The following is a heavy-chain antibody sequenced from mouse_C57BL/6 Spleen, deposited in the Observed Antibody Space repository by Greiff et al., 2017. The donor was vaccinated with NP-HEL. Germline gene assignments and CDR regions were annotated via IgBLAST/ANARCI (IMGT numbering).Heavy chain of an antibody. Sequence: QVQLKESGPGLVQPSQSLSITCTVSGFSLTSYGVHWVRQSPGKGLAWLGVIWSGGSTDYNAAFISRLSISKDNSKSQVFFKMNSLQADDTAIYYCARMNGRWYFDVWGTGTTVTVSS. CDR3: ARMNGRWYFDV. V-gene: IGHV2-2*01. CDR1: GFSLTSYG. J-gene: IGHJ1*03. D-gene: IGHD1-1*01. CDR2: IWSGGST.